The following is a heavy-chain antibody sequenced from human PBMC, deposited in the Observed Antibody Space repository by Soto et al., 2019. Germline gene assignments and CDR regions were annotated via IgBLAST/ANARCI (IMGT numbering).Heavy chain of an antibody. CDR1: GFTLSNNA. V-gene: IGHV3-30-3*01. J-gene: IGHJ6*02. CDR2: ISFDGSNK. CDR3: ARDLPTSQEIVVSYHYYYGMDV. Sequence: GGSLRLSXAASGFTLSNNAMHWVRQAPGKGLEWVALISFDGSNKYYADSVKGRFTISRDDSKNTLYLQMNGLRAEDTAVFYCARDLPTSQEIVVSYHYYYGMDVWGQGTTVTVSS. D-gene: IGHD2-15*01.